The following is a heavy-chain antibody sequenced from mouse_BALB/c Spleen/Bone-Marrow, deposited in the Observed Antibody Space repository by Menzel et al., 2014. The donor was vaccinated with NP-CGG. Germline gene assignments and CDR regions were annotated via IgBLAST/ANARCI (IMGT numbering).Heavy chain of an antibody. CDR2: IDPYYGGT. Sequence: VQLQQSGPELERPGASVKISCKASGYSFTGYNMNWVKQSNGKSLEWIGSIDPYYGGTDYNQKFKGKATLTVDKSSSTAYMQLKSLTSEDSAVYYCARVGDNRHFDVWGAGTTVTVSS. D-gene: IGHD3-3*01. J-gene: IGHJ1*01. CDR3: ARVGDNRHFDV. CDR1: GYSFTGYN. V-gene: IGHV1-39*01.